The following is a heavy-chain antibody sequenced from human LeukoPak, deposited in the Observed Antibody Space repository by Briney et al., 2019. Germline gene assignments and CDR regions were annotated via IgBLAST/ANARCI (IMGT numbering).Heavy chain of an antibody. Sequence: GASVKVSCKASGGTFSSYAISWVRQAPGQGLEWMGGIIPIFGTANYAQKFQGRVTITADESTSTAYMELSSLRSEDTAVYYCARGGYGDYYYYYMDVWGKGTTVTISS. V-gene: IGHV1-69*01. D-gene: IGHD4-17*01. J-gene: IGHJ6*03. CDR2: IIPIFGTA. CDR3: ARGGYGDYYYYYMDV. CDR1: GGTFSSYA.